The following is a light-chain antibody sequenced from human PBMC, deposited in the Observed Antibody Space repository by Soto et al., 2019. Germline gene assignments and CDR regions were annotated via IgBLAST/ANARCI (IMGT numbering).Light chain of an antibody. CDR2: GAS. Sequence: TQSPATLSLSPGERATLSCRASQSVSSNLAWYQQKPGQAPRLLIYGASTRATGIPARFSGSGSGTEFTLTVSSLQSEDFAVYYCQQYNNWPSLFGPGTKVDIK. CDR1: QSVSSN. J-gene: IGKJ3*01. V-gene: IGKV3-15*01. CDR3: QQYNNWPSL.